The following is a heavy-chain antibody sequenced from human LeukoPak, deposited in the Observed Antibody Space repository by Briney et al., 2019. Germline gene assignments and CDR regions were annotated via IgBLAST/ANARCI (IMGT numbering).Heavy chain of an antibody. Sequence: SLRLSCAASGFTFSSYPMHGVRQAPGKGREGVAVISYDGSNKYYADSGKGRFTISRDNSKTTLYLQMNSLRAEDTAVFYCARAPPPSDSSGYYLGYYFDYWGQGTLVTVSS. V-gene: IGHV3-30-3*01. D-gene: IGHD3-22*01. CDR1: GFTFSSYP. J-gene: IGHJ4*02. CDR3: ARAPPPSDSSGYYLGYYFDY. CDR2: ISYDGSNK.